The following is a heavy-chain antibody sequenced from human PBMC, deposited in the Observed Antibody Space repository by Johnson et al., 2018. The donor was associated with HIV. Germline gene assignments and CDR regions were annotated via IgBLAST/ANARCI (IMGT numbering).Heavy chain of an antibody. J-gene: IGHJ3*02. Sequence: VQLVESGGGLVQPGGSLRLSCAASGFTFDDYGMSWVRQAPGKGLEWVSGINWNGGSTGYADSVKGRFTISRDNAKNSLYLQMNSLRAEDTALYYCASDTYCSSTSCSDGNAAFDIWGQGTMVTVSS. CDR1: GFTFDDYG. D-gene: IGHD2-2*01. V-gene: IGHV3-20*04. CDR2: INWNGGST. CDR3: ASDTYCSSTSCSDGNAAFDI.